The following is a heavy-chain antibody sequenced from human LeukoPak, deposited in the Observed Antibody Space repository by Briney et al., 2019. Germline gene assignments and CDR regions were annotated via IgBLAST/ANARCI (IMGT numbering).Heavy chain of an antibody. Sequence: GGSLRLSCAASGFTFSSYSMNWVRQAPGKGLEWVSSISSSSSYIYYADSVKGRFTISRDNAKNSLYLQMNSLRAEDTAVYYCARDRGGDYPYYFDYWGQGTLVTVSS. CDR1: GFTFSSYS. V-gene: IGHV3-21*01. J-gene: IGHJ4*02. CDR3: ARDRGGDYPYYFDY. CDR2: ISSSSSYI. D-gene: IGHD4-17*01.